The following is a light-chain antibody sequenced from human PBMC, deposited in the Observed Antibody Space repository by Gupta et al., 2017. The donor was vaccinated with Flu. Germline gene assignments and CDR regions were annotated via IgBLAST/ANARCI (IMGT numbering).Light chain of an antibody. V-gene: IGKV1-39*01. CDR1: QSISSY. CDR2: AAS. Sequence: DIQMTQSPSSLSASVGDRVTITCRASQSISSYLNWYQQKPGKAPKLLIYAASSLQSGVPSRFSGSGSGTDFTLTISSLQPEDIATYYCQQSDSTLYTFGQGTKVEIK. CDR3: QQSDSTLYT. J-gene: IGKJ2*01.